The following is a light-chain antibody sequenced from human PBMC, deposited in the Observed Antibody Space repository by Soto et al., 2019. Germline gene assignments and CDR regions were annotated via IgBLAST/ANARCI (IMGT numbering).Light chain of an antibody. J-gene: IGLJ2*01. Sequence: QSVLTQPPSVSAAPGQKVTISCSGSSSNIGSNFGSWYQQLPGTAPKLLIYDTDKRPSGIPDRFSGSKSGTSATLGITGLQTGDEADYYCGTWDSSLSAVVFGGGTKLTVL. V-gene: IGLV1-51*01. CDR1: SSNIGSNF. CDR2: DTD. CDR3: GTWDSSLSAVV.